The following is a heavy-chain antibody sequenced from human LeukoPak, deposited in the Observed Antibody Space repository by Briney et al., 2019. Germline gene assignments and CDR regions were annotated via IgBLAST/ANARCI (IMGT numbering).Heavy chain of an antibody. CDR3: TRGGELMNF. D-gene: IGHD1-26*01. Sequence: SETLSLTCTVSGASVNSGNYYWTWIRQPAGKRLEWIGRIYTSGSTNYNPSLKSRVTISIDASKNQFSLRLSSVTAADTAVYYCTRGGELMNFWGQGTLVTVSS. CDR2: IYTSGST. J-gene: IGHJ4*02. V-gene: IGHV4-61*02. CDR1: GASVNSGNYY.